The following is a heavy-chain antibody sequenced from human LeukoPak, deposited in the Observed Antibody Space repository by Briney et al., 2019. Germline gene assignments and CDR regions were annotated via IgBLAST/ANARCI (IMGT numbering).Heavy chain of an antibody. CDR2: INPSGGST. J-gene: IGHJ4*02. Sequence: ASVKVSCKASGYTFTSYGISWVRQAPGQGLEWMGIINPSGGSTSYAQKFQGRVTMTRDTSTSTVYMELSSLRSEDTAVYYCARASRQGLLGFDYWGQGTLVTVSS. CDR1: GYTFTSYG. CDR3: ARASRQGLLGFDY. D-gene: IGHD3-10*01. V-gene: IGHV1-46*01.